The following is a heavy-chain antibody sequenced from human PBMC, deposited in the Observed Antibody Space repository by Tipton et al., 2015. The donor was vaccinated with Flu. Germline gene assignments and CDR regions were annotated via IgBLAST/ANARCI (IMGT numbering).Heavy chain of an antibody. D-gene: IGHD3-22*01. CDR1: GFTIRDYS. Sequence: SLRLSCTPSGFTIRDYSINWFRQAPGKGLEWVGSIRSKTYGGTTEYAASVKGRFTIARDDSEGIAHLQMNSLRAEDTAVYYCAKDRDSSGSYLWYFDYWGQGTLVTVSS. CDR2: IRSKTYGGTT. J-gene: IGHJ4*02. CDR3: AKDRDSSGSYLWYFDY. V-gene: IGHV3-49*03.